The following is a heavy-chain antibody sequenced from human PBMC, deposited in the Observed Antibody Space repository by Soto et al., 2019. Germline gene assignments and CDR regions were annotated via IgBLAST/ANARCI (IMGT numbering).Heavy chain of an antibody. V-gene: IGHV4-39*01. CDR1: GGSISSSSYY. CDR3: ARRGDQLLYTDWFDP. Sequence: TLSLTCTVSGGSISSSSYYWGWIRQPPGKGLEWIGSIYYSGSTYYNPSLKSRVTISVDTSKNQFSLKLSSVTAADTAVYYCARRGDQLLYTDWFDPWGQGTLVTVSS. CDR2: IYYSGST. J-gene: IGHJ5*02. D-gene: IGHD2-2*02.